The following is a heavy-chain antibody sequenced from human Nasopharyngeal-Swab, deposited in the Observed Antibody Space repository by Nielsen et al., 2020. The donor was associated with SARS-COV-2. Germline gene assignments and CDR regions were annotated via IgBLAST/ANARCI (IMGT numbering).Heavy chain of an antibody. V-gene: IGHV3-33*01. CDR3: ARRYSSSWYRLGYYFDY. CDR1: GFTFSSYG. J-gene: IGHJ4*02. D-gene: IGHD6-13*01. CDR2: IWYDGSNK. Sequence: GESLKISCAASGFTFSSYGMHWVRQAPGKGLEWVAVIWYDGSNKYYADSVKGRFTISRDNSKNTLYLQMNSLRAEDTAVYYCARRYSSSWYRLGYYFDYWGQGTLVTVSS.